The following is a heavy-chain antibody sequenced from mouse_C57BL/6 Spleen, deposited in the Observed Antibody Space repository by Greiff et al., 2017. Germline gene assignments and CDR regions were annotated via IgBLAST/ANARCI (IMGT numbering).Heavy chain of an antibody. CDR3: ARWDDYDVGYFDV. CDR1: GYTFTSYW. J-gene: IGHJ1*03. D-gene: IGHD2-4*01. Sequence: QVQLQQPGAELVKPGASVKLSCKASGYTFTSYWMHWVKQRPGQGLEWIGMIHPNSGSTNYNEKFKSKATLTVDKSSSTAYMQLSSLTSEDSAVYYCARWDDYDVGYFDVWGTGTTVTVSS. V-gene: IGHV1-64*01. CDR2: IHPNSGST.